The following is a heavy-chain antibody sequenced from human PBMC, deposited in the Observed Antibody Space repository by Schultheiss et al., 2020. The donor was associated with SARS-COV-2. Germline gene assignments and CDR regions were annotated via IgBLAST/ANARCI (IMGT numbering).Heavy chain of an antibody. V-gene: IGHV4-31*03. CDR3: ARRAVAGSGYDY. D-gene: IGHD6-19*01. Sequence: SETLSLTCTVSGGSISSGGYYWSWIRQHPGKGLEWIGEINHSGSTNYNPSLKSRVTISVDTSKNQFSLKLSSVTAADTAVYYCARRAVAGSGYDYWGQGTLVTVSS. J-gene: IGHJ4*02. CDR1: GGSISSGGYY. CDR2: INHSGST.